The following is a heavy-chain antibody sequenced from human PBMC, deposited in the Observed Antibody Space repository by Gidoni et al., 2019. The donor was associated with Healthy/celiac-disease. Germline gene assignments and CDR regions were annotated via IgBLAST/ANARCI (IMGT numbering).Heavy chain of an antibody. D-gene: IGHD6-13*01. V-gene: IGHV3-48*01. J-gene: IGHJ5*02. CDR2: ISSSSSTI. Sequence: EVQLVESGGGLVQPGGSLRLSCAASGFTFSSYSMNWVRQAPGKGLEWVSYISSSSSTIYYADSVKGRFTISRDNAKNSLYLQMNSLRAEDTAVYYCAGEDSSSFLAAINWFDPWGQGTLVTVSS. CDR3: AGEDSSSFLAAINWFDP. CDR1: GFTFSSYS.